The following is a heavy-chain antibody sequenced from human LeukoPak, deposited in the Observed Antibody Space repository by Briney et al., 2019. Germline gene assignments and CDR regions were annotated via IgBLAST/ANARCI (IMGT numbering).Heavy chain of an antibody. V-gene: IGHV3-23*01. CDR1: GFTFSSYA. D-gene: IGHD4-17*01. Sequence: PGGSLRLSCAASGFTFSSYAMSWVRQAPGKGLEWVSAISGSGGSTYYADSVKGRFNISRDSSKNTLYLQMNSLRAEDTAVYYCAKDSTVTSYYQYYGMDVWGHGTTVTVSS. CDR2: ISGSGGST. J-gene: IGHJ6*02. CDR3: AKDSTVTSYYQYYGMDV.